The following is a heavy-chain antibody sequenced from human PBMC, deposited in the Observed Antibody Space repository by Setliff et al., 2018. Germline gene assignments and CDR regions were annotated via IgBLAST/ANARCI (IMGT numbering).Heavy chain of an antibody. Sequence: SETLSLTCSVSGASITHTSYFWHWIRQPAGKGLEWIGHIYISGGTNYNPSLKSRVTMSVDKSKNQFSLNLSSVTAADTAVYYCARVSQYSSGWYYYYYYGMDVWGKGTTVTVSS. D-gene: IGHD6-19*01. V-gene: IGHV4-4*07. CDR2: IYISGGT. CDR1: GASITHTSYF. CDR3: ARVSQYSSGWYYYYYYGMDV. J-gene: IGHJ6*04.